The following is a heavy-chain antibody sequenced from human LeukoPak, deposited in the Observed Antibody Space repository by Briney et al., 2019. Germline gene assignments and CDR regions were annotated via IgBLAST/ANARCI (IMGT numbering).Heavy chain of an antibody. CDR3: ARSIVGATFGTPSLSN. J-gene: IGHJ4*02. CDR1: GFTFSTSF. D-gene: IGHD1-26*01. Sequence: PGGSLRLSCAASGFTFSTSFMTWVRQAPGEGLEWVSGIYGRGETYYADSVKGRFTISRDNSKNTVYLQLRSLRVEDTAVYYCARSIVGATFGTPSLSNWGQGTLVTVSS. V-gene: IGHV3-53*01. CDR2: IYGRGET.